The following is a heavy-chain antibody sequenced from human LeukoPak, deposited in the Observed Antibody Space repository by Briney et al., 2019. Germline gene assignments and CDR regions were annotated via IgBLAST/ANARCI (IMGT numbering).Heavy chain of an antibody. V-gene: IGHV4-31*03. D-gene: IGHD3-10*01. CDR1: GGSISSGGYY. J-gene: IGHJ4*02. CDR3: ARVMVRGVINY. CDR2: IYYSGST. Sequence: SETLSLTCTVSGGSISSGGYYWSWIRQHPGKGLEWIGYIYYSGSTYYNPSLKSRVTISVDTSKNQFSLKLSSVTAADTAVYYCARVMVRGVINYWGQGTLVTVSS.